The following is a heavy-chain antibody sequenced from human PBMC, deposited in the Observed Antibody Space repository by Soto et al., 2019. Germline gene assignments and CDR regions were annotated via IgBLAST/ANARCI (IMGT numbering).Heavy chain of an antibody. Sequence: PSETLSLTCTVSGGSISSGDYYWSWIRQPPGKGLEWIGYTYYSGSTYYNPSLKSRVTISVDTSKNQFSLKLSSVTAADTAVYYCARGAGPTDRQTNWFDPWGQGTLVTVSS. CDR3: ARGAGPTDRQTNWFDP. CDR1: GGSISSGDYY. J-gene: IGHJ5*02. CDR2: TYYSGST. V-gene: IGHV4-30-4*01.